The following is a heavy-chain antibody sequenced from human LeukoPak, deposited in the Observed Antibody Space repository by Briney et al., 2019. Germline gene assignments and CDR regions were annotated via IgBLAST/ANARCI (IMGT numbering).Heavy chain of an antibody. CDR1: GFTFSKYW. CDR2: IRYDGSNK. J-gene: IGHJ6*03. Sequence: GGSLRLSCAASGFTFSKYWISWVRQAPGKGLEWAAFIRYDGSNKYYADSVKGRFTISRDNSKNTLYLQMNSLRAEDTAVYYCAKDGYSSSWYVVYYYYMDVWGKGTTVTISS. CDR3: AKDGYSSSWYVVYYYYMDV. D-gene: IGHD6-13*01. V-gene: IGHV3-30*02.